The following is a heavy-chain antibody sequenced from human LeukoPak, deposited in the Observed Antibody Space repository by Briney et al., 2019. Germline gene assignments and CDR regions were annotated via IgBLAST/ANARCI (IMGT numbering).Heavy chain of an antibody. CDR2: VSTSSTYI. CDR1: GFTFTSYN. Sequence: GGSLRLSCAASGFTFTSYNMNWVRQAPGKGLEWVSSVSTSSTYIYYADSVKGRFTISRDNAKNSLYLQMNSLTAEDTAVYYCARGFYYGLDVWGKGTTVTVSS. CDR3: ARGFYYGLDV. J-gene: IGHJ6*04. V-gene: IGHV3-21*01.